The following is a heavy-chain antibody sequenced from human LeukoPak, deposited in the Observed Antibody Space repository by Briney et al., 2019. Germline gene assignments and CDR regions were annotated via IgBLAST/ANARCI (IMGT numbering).Heavy chain of an antibody. J-gene: IGHJ4*02. CDR1: GFTFSSYA. Sequence: GGSLRLSCAASGFTFSSYAMSWVRQTPGKGLEWVAATSSSDAGTYHADSVRGRFTISRDNSKNTLYLQMNSLRAEDAAVYFCAKAPVTSCRGAYCYPLDSWGQGTLVTVSS. V-gene: IGHV3-23*01. D-gene: IGHD2-21*01. CDR2: TSSSDAGT. CDR3: AKAPVTSCRGAYCYPLDS.